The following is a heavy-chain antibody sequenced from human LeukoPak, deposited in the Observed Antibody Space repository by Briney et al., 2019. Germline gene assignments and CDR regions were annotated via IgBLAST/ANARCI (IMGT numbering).Heavy chain of an antibody. CDR1: GFTFSNYW. CDR3: ARGAYYYGSGSYYNAPADY. D-gene: IGHD3-10*01. V-gene: IGHV3-74*01. J-gene: IGHJ4*02. CDR2: INSDGINT. Sequence: GGSLRLSCAASGFTFSNYWMHWVRHAPGKGLVWVSHINSDGINTSYADSVKGRFTISRDNAKNTLNLQMNSLRAEDTAVYYCARGAYYYGSGSYYNAPADYWGQGTLVTVSS.